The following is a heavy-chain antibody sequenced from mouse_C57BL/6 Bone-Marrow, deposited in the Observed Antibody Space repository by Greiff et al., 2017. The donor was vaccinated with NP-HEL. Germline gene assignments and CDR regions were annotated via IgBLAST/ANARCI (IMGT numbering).Heavy chain of an antibody. V-gene: IGHV5-17*01. CDR1: GFTFSDYG. CDR3: ATMDY. J-gene: IGHJ4*01. CDR2: ISSGSSTI. Sequence: EVKLMESGGGLVKPGGSLKLSCAASGFTFSDYGMHWVRQAPEKGLEWVAYISSGSSTIYYAATVKGRFTISRDNAKNTLFLQMTSLRSEDTAMYYCATMDYWGQGTSVTVSS.